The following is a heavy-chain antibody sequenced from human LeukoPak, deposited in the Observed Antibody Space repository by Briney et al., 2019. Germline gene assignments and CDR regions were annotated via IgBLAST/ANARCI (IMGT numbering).Heavy chain of an antibody. CDR2: ISGDGGST. J-gene: IGHJ4*02. D-gene: IGHD3-22*01. CDR1: GFTFDDYA. V-gene: IGHV3-43*02. Sequence: GGSLRLSXAASGFTFDDYAMHWVRQAPGKGMEWVSLISGDGGSTYYADSVKGRFTISRDNSKNSLYLQMNSLRTEDTALYYCAKDLYYYDSSGYYSPDYWGQGTLVTVSS. CDR3: AKDLYYYDSSGYYSPDY.